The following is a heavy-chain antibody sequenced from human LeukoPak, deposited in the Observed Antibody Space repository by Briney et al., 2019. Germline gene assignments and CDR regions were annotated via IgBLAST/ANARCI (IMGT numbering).Heavy chain of an antibody. J-gene: IGHJ4*02. V-gene: IGHV3-66*04. CDR2: IYSGGST. D-gene: IGHD1-26*01. CDR1: GFTFSSNY. CDR3: AKLIVGARSLFDF. Sequence: GGSLRLSCAASGFTFSSNYMSWVRQAPGKGLEWVSVIYSGGSTYYADSVKGRFTISRDNSKNTLYLQMSSLRADDTAMYYCAKLIVGARSLFDFRGQGILVTVSS.